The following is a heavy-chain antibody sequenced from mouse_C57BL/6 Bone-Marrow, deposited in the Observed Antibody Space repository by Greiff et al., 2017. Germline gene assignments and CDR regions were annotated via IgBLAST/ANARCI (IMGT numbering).Heavy chain of an antibody. CDR1: GYTFTSYW. Sequence: EVQLQQSGTVLARPGASVKMSCKTSGYTFTSYWMHWVQQRPEQGLEWIGAIYPGNSDTSYNQKFKGQAKLTAVTSASTAYMELSSLTNEDSAVYYCTRRGVQYYFDYWGQGTTLTVSS. CDR2: IYPGNSDT. V-gene: IGHV1-5*01. J-gene: IGHJ2*01. CDR3: TRRGVQYYFDY.